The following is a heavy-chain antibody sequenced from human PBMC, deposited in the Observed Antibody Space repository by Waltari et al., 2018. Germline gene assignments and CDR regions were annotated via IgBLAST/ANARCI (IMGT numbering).Heavy chain of an antibody. CDR1: GGSISSHY. V-gene: IGHV4-59*11. J-gene: IGHJ2*01. D-gene: IGHD3-22*01. Sequence: QVQLQESGPGLVKPSETLSLTCTVSGGSISSHYWSWIRQPPGKGLEWIGYIYYSGSTNYNPSLNSRVTISVDTSKNQFSLKLSSVTAADTAVYYCASLLTEYYYDSSGYWYFDLWGRGTLVTVSS. CDR2: IYYSGST. CDR3: ASLLTEYYYDSSGYWYFDL.